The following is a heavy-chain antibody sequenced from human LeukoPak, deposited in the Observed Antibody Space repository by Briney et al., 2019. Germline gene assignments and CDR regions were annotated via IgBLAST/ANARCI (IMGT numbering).Heavy chain of an antibody. CDR1: GYIFTSYY. CDR2: VYPSAGTS. CDR3: VREYHGGYFDF. D-gene: IGHD3-16*01. V-gene: IGHV1-46*03. Sequence: ASVKVSCKASGYIFTSYYMHWVRHAPGHGLEQLGVVYPSAGTSDPAQRFRARITLSDDTSTSTAYMELRSLKSEDTAIYFCVREYHGGYFDFWGQGTLVTVSS. J-gene: IGHJ4*02.